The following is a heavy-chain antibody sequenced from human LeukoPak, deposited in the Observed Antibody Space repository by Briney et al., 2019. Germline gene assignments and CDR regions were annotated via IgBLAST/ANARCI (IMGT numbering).Heavy chain of an antibody. D-gene: IGHD2-2*01. J-gene: IGHJ5*02. Sequence: SETLSLTCTVSGGSTSSSSYYWGWIRQPPGKGLEWIGSIYCSGSTYYNPSLKSRVTISVDTSKNQFSLKLSSVTAADTAVYYCARHGLRYCSSTSCYPLNWFDPWGQGTLVTVSS. CDR3: ARHGLRYCSSTSCYPLNWFDP. CDR2: IYCSGST. V-gene: IGHV4-39*01. CDR1: GGSTSSSSYY.